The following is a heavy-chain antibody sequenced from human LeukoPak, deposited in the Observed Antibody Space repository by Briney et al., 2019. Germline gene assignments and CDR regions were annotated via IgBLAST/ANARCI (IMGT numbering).Heavy chain of an antibody. Sequence: PSETLSLTCTVSGDSISDTSDFWGWIRQPPGKGLEWIGSLYYSDNTYDNPSVSSGNTYYNPSLKSRVTISVDTSKNQFSLKLSSVTAADTAMYYCARRHRSYDSGGHVIDYWGQGTLVTVSS. CDR2: LYYSDNTYDNPSVSSGNT. CDR3: ARRHRSYDSGGHVIDY. CDR1: GDSISDTSDF. V-gene: IGHV4-39*01. J-gene: IGHJ4*02. D-gene: IGHD3-22*01.